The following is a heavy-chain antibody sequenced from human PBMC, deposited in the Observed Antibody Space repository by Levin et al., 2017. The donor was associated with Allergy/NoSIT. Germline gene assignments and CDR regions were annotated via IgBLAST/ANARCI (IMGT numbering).Heavy chain of an antibody. CDR2: ISSSSSYI. J-gene: IGHJ3*02. Sequence: GGSLRLSCAASGFTFSSYSMNWVRQAPGKGLEWVSSISSSSSYIYYADSVKGRFTISRDNAKNSLYLQMNSLRAKDTAVYYCARTDGSGSYHIRDAFDIWGQGTMVTVSS. CDR3: ARTDGSGSYHIRDAFDI. CDR1: GFTFSSYS. D-gene: IGHD3-10*01. V-gene: IGHV3-21*01.